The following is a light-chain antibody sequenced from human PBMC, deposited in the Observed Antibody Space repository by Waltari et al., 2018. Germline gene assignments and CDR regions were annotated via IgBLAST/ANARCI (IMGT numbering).Light chain of an antibody. CDR1: SRYVGGYHF. Sequence: QSALTQPRSVSGSPGQSVPISCTGTSRYVGGYHFFPWYQHHPGTSPKLIIYELNKRPSGVPDRFSGSKSGNTASLTVSGLQADDEGDYYCSSYAGGSTLGVFGGGTKLTVL. CDR3: SSYAGGSTLGV. CDR2: ELN. J-gene: IGLJ3*02. V-gene: IGLV2-11*01.